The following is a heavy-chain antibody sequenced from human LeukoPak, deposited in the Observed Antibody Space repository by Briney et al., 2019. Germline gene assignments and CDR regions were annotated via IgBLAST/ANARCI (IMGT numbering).Heavy chain of an antibody. V-gene: IGHV4-39*07. CDR1: GGSISSSSYY. CDR2: IYYSGST. D-gene: IGHD4-11*01. CDR3: ARDSPHGSTALDY. Sequence: SETLSLTCSVSGGSISSSSYYWDWIRQPPGKGLEWIGSIYYSGSTYYNPSLKSRVTISVDKSKNQFSLKLSSVTAADTAVYYCARDSPHGSTALDYWGQGTLVTVSS. J-gene: IGHJ4*02.